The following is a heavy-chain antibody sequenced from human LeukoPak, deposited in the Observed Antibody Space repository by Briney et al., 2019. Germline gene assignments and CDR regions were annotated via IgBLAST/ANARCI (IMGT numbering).Heavy chain of an antibody. J-gene: IGHJ4*02. V-gene: IGHV3-7*01. Sequence: PGGSLRLSCAASGFAFSNYWTTWVRQAPGKGLEWVANIKQDGSEKYYVDSVKGRFTISRDNAKNSLYLQMNSLRAEDTAVYYCARQYYYGSGRGYFDYWGQGTLVTVSS. CDR1: GFAFSNYW. CDR3: ARQYYYGSGRGYFDY. CDR2: IKQDGSEK. D-gene: IGHD3-10*01.